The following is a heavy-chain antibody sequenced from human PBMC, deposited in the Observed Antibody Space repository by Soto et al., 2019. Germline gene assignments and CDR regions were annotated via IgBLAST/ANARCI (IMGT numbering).Heavy chain of an antibody. CDR3: ARVGGWYHYFDY. J-gene: IGHJ4*02. V-gene: IGHV3-30-3*01. CDR2: ISYDGSNK. CDR1: GFTFSSYA. D-gene: IGHD6-19*01. Sequence: QVQLVESGGGVVQPGRSLRLSCAASGFTFSSYAMQWVRQAPGKGLEWVAVISYDGSNKYYADSVKGRFTISRDNSKNTLYLQMNSLRAEDTAVYYCARVGGWYHYFDYWGQGSLVTVSS.